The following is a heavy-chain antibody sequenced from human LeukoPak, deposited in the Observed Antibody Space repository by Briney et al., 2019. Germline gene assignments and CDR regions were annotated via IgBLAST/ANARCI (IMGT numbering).Heavy chain of an antibody. D-gene: IGHD1-14*01. V-gene: IGHV4-39*07. CDR3: ARVATGARGYYYYMDV. J-gene: IGHJ6*03. CDR2: IHYSGST. CDR1: GGSISISSYY. Sequence: SETLSLTCNVSGGSISISSYYWGWIRQPPGKGLEWIGSIHYSGSTYDNPSLKSRVTISVDTSKTQFYLKLSSVTAADTAVYYCARVATGARGYYYYMDVWGKGTAVTVSS.